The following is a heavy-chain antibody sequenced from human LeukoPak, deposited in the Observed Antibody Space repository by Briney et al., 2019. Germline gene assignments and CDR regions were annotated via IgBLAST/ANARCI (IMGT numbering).Heavy chain of an antibody. CDR2: IRSKANRYVT. CDR1: GFTFSGSA. CDR3: TSAGHYYDSSGYYVDY. J-gene: IGHJ4*02. Sequence: PGGSLRLSCAASGFTFSGSAMHWVRQASGKGLEWVGRIRSKANRYVTAYAASVKGRFTILRYDPKTTGYLKMNSLKTEDTAVYYCTSAGHYYDSSGYYVDYWGQGTLVTVSS. V-gene: IGHV3-73*01. D-gene: IGHD3-22*01.